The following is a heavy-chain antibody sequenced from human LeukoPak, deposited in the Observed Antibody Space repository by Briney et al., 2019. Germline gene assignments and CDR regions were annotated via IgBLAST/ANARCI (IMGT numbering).Heavy chain of an antibody. CDR1: GFTFSSYA. V-gene: IGHV3-23*01. J-gene: IGHJ4*02. CDR2: ISGSGGST. Sequence: GGFLRLSCAASGFTFSSYAMSWVRQAPGKGLEWASAISGSGGSTYYADSVKGRFTISRDNSKNTLYLQMNSLRAEDTAVYYCTKEGSIAAPPWEYDYWGQGTLVTVSS. CDR3: TKEGSIAAPPWEYDY. D-gene: IGHD6-6*01.